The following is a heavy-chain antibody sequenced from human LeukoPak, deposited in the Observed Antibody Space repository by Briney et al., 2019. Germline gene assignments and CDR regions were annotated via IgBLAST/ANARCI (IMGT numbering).Heavy chain of an antibody. Sequence: GGSLRLSCAASGFTFSSYWMSWVRQAPGKGLVWVANIKQDGSEKYYVDSVKGRFTISRDNAKNSLYLQMNRLRAEDTAVYYAGRDTDDYQLGSYFDLWEKGPVVSVFS. CDR1: GFTFSSYW. CDR2: IKQDGSEK. V-gene: IGHV3-7*01. D-gene: IGHD5-24*01. CDR3: GRDTDDYQLGSYFDL. J-gene: IGHJ4*03.